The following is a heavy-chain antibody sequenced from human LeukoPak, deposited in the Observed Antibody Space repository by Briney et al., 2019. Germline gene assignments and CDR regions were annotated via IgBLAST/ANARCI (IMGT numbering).Heavy chain of an antibody. CDR3: ARDSPGGYYGMDV. CDR1: GFTVSSNY. V-gene: IGHV3-53*01. CDR2: IYSGGST. J-gene: IGHJ6*02. Sequence: PGGSLRLSCAASGFTVSSNYMSWVRQAPGKGLEWVSVIYSGGSTYYADSVKGRFTISRDNSKNTLYLQMNSLRAEDTAVYYCARDSPGGYYGMDVWGQGTTVTVSS. D-gene: IGHD3-10*01.